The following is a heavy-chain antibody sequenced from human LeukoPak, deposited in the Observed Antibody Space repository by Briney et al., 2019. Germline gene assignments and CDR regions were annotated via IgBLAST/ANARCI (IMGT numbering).Heavy chain of an antibody. CDR3: ATTLGSGWKFDY. J-gene: IGHJ4*02. CDR1: GFTFSSYW. Sequence: PGGSLRLSCAASGFTFSSYWMHWVRQAPGKGLEWVAVISYDESYKYYADSVKGRFTISRDSSKNTLYLQMNSLRAEDTAVYYCATTLGSGWKFDYWGQGTLVTVSS. CDR2: ISYDESYK. V-gene: IGHV3-30*03. D-gene: IGHD6-19*01.